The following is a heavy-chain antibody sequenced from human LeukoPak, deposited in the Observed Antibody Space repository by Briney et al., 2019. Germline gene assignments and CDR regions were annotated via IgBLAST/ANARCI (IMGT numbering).Heavy chain of an antibody. CDR2: ISGSGGST. J-gene: IGHJ4*02. V-gene: IGHV3-23*01. D-gene: IGHD6-13*01. CDR1: GFTFSSYA. Sequence: GGSLRLSCAASGFTFSSYAMSWVRQAPGKGLEWVSAISGSGGSTYYADSVKGRFTISRDNSKNTLYLQMNGLRAEDTAVYYCAKSSRSWYGALGYWGQGTLVTVSS. CDR3: AKSSRSWYGALGY.